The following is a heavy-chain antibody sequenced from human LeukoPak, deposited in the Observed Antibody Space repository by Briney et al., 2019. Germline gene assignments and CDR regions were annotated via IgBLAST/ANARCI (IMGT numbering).Heavy chain of an antibody. Sequence: GGSLRLSCAASGFTLSSYAMSWVRQAPGKGLEWVSAISGSGGSTYYADSVKGRFTISRDNSKNTLYLQMNSLRVEDTAVYYCAKARLRLGELSPWDYWGQGTLVTVSS. D-gene: IGHD3-16*02. V-gene: IGHV3-23*01. CDR2: ISGSGGST. J-gene: IGHJ4*02. CDR3: AKARLRLGELSPWDY. CDR1: GFTLSSYA.